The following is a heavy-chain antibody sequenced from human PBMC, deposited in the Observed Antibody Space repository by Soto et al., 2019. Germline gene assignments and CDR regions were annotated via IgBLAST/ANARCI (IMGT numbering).Heavy chain of an antibody. J-gene: IGHJ4*02. D-gene: IGHD1-26*01. V-gene: IGHV3-30-3*01. CDR3: ARQRTELRSLDWSYYLHY. CDR1: GFTFSNYA. Sequence: QVQLVESGGGVVQPGRSLRLSCAPSGFTFSNYAMHWVRQAPGKGLEWVAVISYDGSNKYYADSVKGRFTISRHNSKNTPYPPTTSLPAEPPAAYHCARQRTELRSLDWSYYLHYWGQGTVVTVSS. CDR2: ISYDGSNK.